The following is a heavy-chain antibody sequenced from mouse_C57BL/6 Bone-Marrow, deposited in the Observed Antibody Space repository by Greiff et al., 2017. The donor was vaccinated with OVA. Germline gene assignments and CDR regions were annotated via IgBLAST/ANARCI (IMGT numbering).Heavy chain of an antibody. J-gene: IGHJ2*01. D-gene: IGHD2-4*01. CDR3: ARKGDDYHFDY. CDR2: INPNNGGT. Sequence: EVQRVESGPELVKPGASVKMSCKASGYTFTDYNMHWVKQSHGKSLEWIGYINPNNGGTSYNQKFKGKATLTVNKSSSTAYMELRSLTSEDSAVYYCARKGDDYHFDYWGQGTTLTVSS. CDR1: GYTFTDYN. V-gene: IGHV1-22*01.